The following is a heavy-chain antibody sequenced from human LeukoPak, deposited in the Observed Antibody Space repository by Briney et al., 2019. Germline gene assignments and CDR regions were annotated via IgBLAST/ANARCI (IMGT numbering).Heavy chain of an antibody. Sequence: SETLSLTCTVSGYSISSGYYWGWIRQPPGKGLEWIGSIYHSGSTYYNPSLKSRVTISVDTSKNQFSLKLSSVTAADTAVYYCARERIAAAGTGAFDYWGQGTLVTVSS. CDR1: GYSISSGYY. V-gene: IGHV4-38-2*02. J-gene: IGHJ4*02. CDR2: IYHSGST. CDR3: ARERIAAAGTGAFDY. D-gene: IGHD6-13*01.